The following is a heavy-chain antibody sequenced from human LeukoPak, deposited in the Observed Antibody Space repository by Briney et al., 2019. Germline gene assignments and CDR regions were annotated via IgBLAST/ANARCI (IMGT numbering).Heavy chain of an antibody. J-gene: IGHJ4*02. CDR3: ARDQMASIWFGESYSHGLDY. CDR1: GGSISSFY. D-gene: IGHD3-10*01. Sequence: PSETLSLTCTVSGGSISSFYWSWIRQPAGKGLEWIGRIDTSGSTNYNPSLKSRVTMSVDTSKNQFSLKLSSVTAADTAVYYCARDQMASIWFGESYSHGLDYWGQGTLVTVSS. V-gene: IGHV4-4*07. CDR2: IDTSGST.